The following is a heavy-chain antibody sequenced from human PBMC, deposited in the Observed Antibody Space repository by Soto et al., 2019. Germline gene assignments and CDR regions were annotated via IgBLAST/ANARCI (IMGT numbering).Heavy chain of an antibody. V-gene: IGHV1-18*01. Sequence: GASVKVSCKASGYSFTSYAMSWVRQAPGQGLEWMGWINAYNGNTKYAQKFQDRVTMTTDTSTNTVYMELRSLTSDDTAVYYCARDGVAVTTGISGYWGQGTLVTVSS. CDR3: ARDGVAVTTGISGY. J-gene: IGHJ4*02. CDR1: GYSFTSYA. D-gene: IGHD4-4*01. CDR2: INAYNGNT.